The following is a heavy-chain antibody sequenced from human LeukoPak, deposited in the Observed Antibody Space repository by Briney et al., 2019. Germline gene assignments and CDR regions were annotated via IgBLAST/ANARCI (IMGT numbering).Heavy chain of an antibody. V-gene: IGHV1-2*02. CDR1: GYTFTGYY. CDR3: ARGPLTYYYGSGSYRPPPIDY. CDR2: INPNSGGT. J-gene: IGHJ4*02. D-gene: IGHD3-10*01. Sequence: ASVEVSCKASGYTFTGYYMHWVRQTPGQGLEWMGWINPNSGGTNYAQKFQGRVTMTRDTSISTAYMELSRLRSDDTAVYYCARGPLTYYYGSGSYRPPPIDYWGQGTLVTVSS.